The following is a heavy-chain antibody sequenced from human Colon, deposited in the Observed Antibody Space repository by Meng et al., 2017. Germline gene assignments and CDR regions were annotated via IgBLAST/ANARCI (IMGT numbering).Heavy chain of an antibody. D-gene: IGHD7-27*01. V-gene: IGHV3-30*04. CDR3: AKDGDIGFTDFDY. J-gene: IGHJ4*02. Sequence: VQLVESGGSVVQPGGSLRLSCTTSGFTFSRYAAHWVRQSAGKGLEWLAVISKDGTKQYYADSVKGRLTFSRDNSKNILYLQMNSLRAEDSALYYCAKDGDIGFTDFDYWGQGTLVTVSS. CDR2: ISKDGTKQ. CDR1: GFTFSRYA.